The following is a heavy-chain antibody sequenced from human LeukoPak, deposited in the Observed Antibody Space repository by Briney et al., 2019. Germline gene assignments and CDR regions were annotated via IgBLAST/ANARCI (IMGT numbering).Heavy chain of an antibody. CDR1: GFIVSSNY. CDR2: IYSGGST. Sequence: GGSLRLSCAASGFIVSSNYMSWVRQAPGKGLEWVSVIYSGGSTYYADSVKGRFTISRDNSKNTLYLQMNSLRAEDTAVYYCARDLITIFGVVDYWGQGTLVTVSS. D-gene: IGHD3-3*01. V-gene: IGHV3-66*02. CDR3: ARDLITIFGVVDY. J-gene: IGHJ4*02.